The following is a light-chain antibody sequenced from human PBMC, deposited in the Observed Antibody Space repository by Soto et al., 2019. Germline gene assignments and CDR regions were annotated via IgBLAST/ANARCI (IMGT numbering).Light chain of an antibody. CDR3: QQRSNWPLFT. V-gene: IGKV3-11*01. CDR1: QSVSSY. J-gene: IGKJ5*01. Sequence: EIVFTQSPATLTLSPAEIATPSCSASQSVSSYLAWYQQKLGQAPRLLIYDASNRATGIPARFSGSGSGTDFTLTISSLEPEDFAVYYCQQRSNWPLFTFGQGTRLEIK. CDR2: DAS.